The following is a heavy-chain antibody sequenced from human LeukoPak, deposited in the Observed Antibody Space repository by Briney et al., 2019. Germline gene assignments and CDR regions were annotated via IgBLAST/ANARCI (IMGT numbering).Heavy chain of an antibody. Sequence: SETLSLTCTVSGGSIRRDYWSWIRQPPGKGLEWVGYISYSGSTSYNPSLESRVTMSVDTSKNQVSLKVNSVTAADTAVYFCARARAYSNQGFYYYGMDAWGQGTTVTVSS. J-gene: IGHJ6*02. V-gene: IGHV4-59*01. CDR2: ISYSGST. CDR3: ARARAYSNQGFYYYGMDA. D-gene: IGHD4-11*01. CDR1: GGSIRRDY.